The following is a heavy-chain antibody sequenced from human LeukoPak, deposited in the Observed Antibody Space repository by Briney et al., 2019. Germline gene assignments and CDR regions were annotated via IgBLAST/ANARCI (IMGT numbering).Heavy chain of an antibody. Sequence: PGGSLRLSCAASGFTFSSYWMHWVRQAPGKGLVWVSRINSDGSTTSYADSVMGRFTISRDNAKNTLYLQMNSLRAEDTAVYYCARVIYSGWEGELSEWGQGTLVTVSS. CDR3: ARVIYSGWEGELSE. D-gene: IGHD6-19*01. V-gene: IGHV3-74*01. J-gene: IGHJ4*02. CDR2: INSDGSTT. CDR1: GFTFSSYW.